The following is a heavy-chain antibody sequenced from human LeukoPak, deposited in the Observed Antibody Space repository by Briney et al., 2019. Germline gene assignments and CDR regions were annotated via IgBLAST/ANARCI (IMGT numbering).Heavy chain of an antibody. CDR3: TRSVAPDGGFDP. CDR1: GFTFGDYA. J-gene: IGHJ5*02. CDR2: IRSKAYGGTT. V-gene: IGHV3-49*04. Sequence: GGSLRLSCTASGFTFGDYAMSWVRQAPGKGLEWVGFIRSKAYGGTTEYAAPVKGRFTISRDDSKSIAYLQMNSLKTEDTAVYYCTRSVAPDGGFDPWGQGTLVTVSS.